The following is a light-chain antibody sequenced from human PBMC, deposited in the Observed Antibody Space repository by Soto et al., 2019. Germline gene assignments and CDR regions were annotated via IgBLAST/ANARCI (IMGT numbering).Light chain of an antibody. CDR2: GAS. CDR3: QQYYSYPRT. V-gene: IGKV3-15*01. J-gene: IGKJ1*01. Sequence: EIVMTQSPATLSVSAGDRATLSCRASQSVSDNLAWYQQKPGQAPRLLIYGASIRATGVPARLSGSGYGTEFTLTISNLQSDDFAVYYCQQYYSYPRTFGQGTKVDIK. CDR1: QSVSDN.